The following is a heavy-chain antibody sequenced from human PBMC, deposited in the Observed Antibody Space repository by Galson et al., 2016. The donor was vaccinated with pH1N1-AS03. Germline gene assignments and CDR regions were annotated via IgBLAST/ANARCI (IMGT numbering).Heavy chain of an antibody. J-gene: IGHJ2*01. CDR1: GFTFSSHG. CDR3: ARDSHYYDYIWGTYRYDWYFDL. V-gene: IGHV3-33*01. Sequence: SLRLSCAASGFTFSSHGMHWVRQTPGKGLEWVAVIWHDGSEKYYADSVKGRFTISRDNSKNTLYLQMNSLRAEDTAVDYCARDSHYYDYIWGTYRYDWYFDLWGRGTLVTVSS. D-gene: IGHD3-16*02. CDR2: IWHDGSEK.